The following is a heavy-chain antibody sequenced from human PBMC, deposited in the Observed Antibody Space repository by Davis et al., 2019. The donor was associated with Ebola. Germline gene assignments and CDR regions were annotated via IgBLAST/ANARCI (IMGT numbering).Heavy chain of an antibody. V-gene: IGHV3-74*01. J-gene: IGHJ6*02. D-gene: IGHD6-6*01. Sequence: PGGSLRLSCAASGVTFSRYWMHWVRHAPGKGLVWVSRFNSDGSTRNYADSVKGRFTISRDNAKNTLYLQINSLRAEDTAVYYCATRRTPYGLDVWGQGTTVTVSS. CDR2: FNSDGSTR. CDR1: GVTFSRYW. CDR3: ATRRTPYGLDV.